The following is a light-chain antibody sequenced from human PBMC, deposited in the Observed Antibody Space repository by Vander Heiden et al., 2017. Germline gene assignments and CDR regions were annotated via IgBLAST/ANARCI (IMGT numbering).Light chain of an antibody. Sequence: QSVLTQPPSASGTPGQRVTISCSGSSSNIGSNYVYWYQHLPGTAPKLLIYRNNKRPSGGPARFSGSKSGTSASLAISGLRSEDEADYYCAAWDDSLSGSCVFGTGTKVTVL. CDR3: AAWDDSLSGSCV. J-gene: IGLJ1*01. V-gene: IGLV1-47*01. CDR1: SSNIGSNY. CDR2: RNN.